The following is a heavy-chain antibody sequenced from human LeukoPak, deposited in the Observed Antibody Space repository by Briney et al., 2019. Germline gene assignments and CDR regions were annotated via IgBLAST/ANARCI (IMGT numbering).Heavy chain of an antibody. CDR3: ASIAVAGTWSIYY. Sequence: ASVKVSCKASGYTFTSYYMHWVRQAPGQGLEWMGIINPSGGSTSYAQKFQGRVTMTTDTSTSTVYMELSSLRSEDTAVYYCASIAVAGTWSIYYWGQGTLVTVSS. D-gene: IGHD6-19*01. CDR2: INPSGGST. V-gene: IGHV1-46*01. J-gene: IGHJ4*02. CDR1: GYTFTSYY.